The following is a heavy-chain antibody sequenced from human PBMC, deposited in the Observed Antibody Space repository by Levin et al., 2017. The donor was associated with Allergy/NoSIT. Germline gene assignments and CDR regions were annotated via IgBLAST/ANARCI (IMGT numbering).Heavy chain of an antibody. CDR1: GYSISNGYY. CDR3: ARGGGSYDPCYFDY. J-gene: IGHJ4*02. D-gene: IGHD1-26*01. Sequence: SETLSLTCAVSGYSISNGYYWGWIRQPPGKGLEWIGSIYHSGSTYYNPSLKSRVTISVDTSKNHLSLKLSSMTTADTAVYYGARGGGSYDPCYFDYWGQGTLITVSS. V-gene: IGHV4-38-2*01. CDR2: IYHSGST.